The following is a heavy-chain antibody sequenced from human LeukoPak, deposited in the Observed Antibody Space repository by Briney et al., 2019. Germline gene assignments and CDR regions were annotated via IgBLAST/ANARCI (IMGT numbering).Heavy chain of an antibody. V-gene: IGHV3-23*01. CDR1: GFIFSSNY. CDR2: ISGSGGST. Sequence: GGSLRLSCAASGFIFSSNYMSWVRQAPGKGLEWVSTISGSGGSTYYADSVKGRFTISRDNSKNTLYLQLNSLRAEDTAVYYCAKNGGPYIVVVTAMYFDYWGQGTLVTVSS. J-gene: IGHJ4*02. CDR3: AKNGGPYIVVVTAMYFDY. D-gene: IGHD2-21*02.